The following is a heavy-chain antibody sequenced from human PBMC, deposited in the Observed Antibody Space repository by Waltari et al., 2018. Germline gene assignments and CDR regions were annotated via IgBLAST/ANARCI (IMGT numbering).Heavy chain of an antibody. J-gene: IGHJ5*02. CDR1: GYSFTTYY. Sequence: QVQLVQSGAEVKKPGASVKVSCKASGYSFTTYYIYWVRQAPGQGLEWMGWSNPRSGGTKYAQKIQGRVTMTRDTSISTAYMELSSLRSDDTAVYYCARGTSSWYQTNNWFDPWGQGTLVTVSS. V-gene: IGHV1-2*02. CDR3: ARGTSSWYQTNNWFDP. D-gene: IGHD6-13*01. CDR2: SNPRSGGT.